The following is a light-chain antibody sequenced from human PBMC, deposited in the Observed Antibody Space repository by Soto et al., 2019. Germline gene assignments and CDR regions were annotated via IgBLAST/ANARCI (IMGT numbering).Light chain of an antibody. V-gene: IGKV3-20*01. Sequence: EIVLTQSPGTLSLSPGERATLSCRASQSISNSYLAWYQQKPGQAPRLVIHGISTRATGVPDRFSGGGSGTDFSLTISRLEPEDFAVYYCQQYVSSPYTFGQGTKVDIK. CDR3: QQYVSSPYT. J-gene: IGKJ2*01. CDR1: QSISNSY. CDR2: GIS.